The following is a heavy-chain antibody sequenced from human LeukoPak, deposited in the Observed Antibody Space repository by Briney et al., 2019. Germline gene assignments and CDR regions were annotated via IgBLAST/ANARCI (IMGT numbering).Heavy chain of an antibody. Sequence: GSLRLSCAASGFTFSSYAMSWVRQAPGKGLEWVSAISGSGGSTYYADSVKGRFTISRDNSKNTLYLQMNSLRAEDTAVYYCAKDYYDSSGYPRRYAFDIWGQGTMVTVPS. J-gene: IGHJ3*02. V-gene: IGHV3-23*01. CDR2: ISGSGGST. D-gene: IGHD3-22*01. CDR3: AKDYYDSSGYPRRYAFDI. CDR1: GFTFSSYA.